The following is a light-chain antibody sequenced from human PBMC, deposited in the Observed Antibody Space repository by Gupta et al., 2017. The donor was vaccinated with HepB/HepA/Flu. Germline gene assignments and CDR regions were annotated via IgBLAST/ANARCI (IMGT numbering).Light chain of an antibody. V-gene: IGKV3-15*01. J-gene: IGKJ1*01. Sequence: EIVTTQSPATLSVSPGERATLSCRASQSVSSNLAWYQQKPGQAPRLLIYGVSTRAAGIPARFSGSRSGTEFTLTISSLQSEDFAVYYCQQYNDWPLTFGQGTKVEIK. CDR2: GVS. CDR3: QQYNDWPLT. CDR1: QSVSSN.